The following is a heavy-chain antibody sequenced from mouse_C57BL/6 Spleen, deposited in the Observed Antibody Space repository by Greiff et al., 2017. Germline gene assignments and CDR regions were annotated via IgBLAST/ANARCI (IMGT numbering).Heavy chain of an antibody. Sequence: EVMLVESGGGLVQPGGSLSLSCAASGFTFTDYYMSWVRQPPGKALEWLGFIRNKANGYTTEYSASVKGRFTISRDNSQSILYLQMNALRAEDSATYYCATDSSGPGFAYWGQGTLVTVSA. J-gene: IGHJ3*01. D-gene: IGHD3-2*02. CDR1: GFTFTDYY. CDR3: ATDSSGPGFAY. CDR2: IRNKANGYTT. V-gene: IGHV7-3*01.